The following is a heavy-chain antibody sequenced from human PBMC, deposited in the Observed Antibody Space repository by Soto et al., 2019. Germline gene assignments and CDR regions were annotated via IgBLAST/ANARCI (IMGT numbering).Heavy chain of an antibody. CDR2: INPNSGGT. CDR1: GYTFTGYY. V-gene: IGHV1-2*04. D-gene: IGHD3-10*01. Sequence: ASVKVSCKASGYTFTGYYMHWVRQAPGQGLEWMGWINPNSGGTNYAQKFQGWVTMTRDTSISTAYMELSRLRSDDTAVYYCARSMDYYGSGSYYNRIYYYYYGMDVWGQGTTVTVSS. J-gene: IGHJ6*02. CDR3: ARSMDYYGSGSYYNRIYYYYYGMDV.